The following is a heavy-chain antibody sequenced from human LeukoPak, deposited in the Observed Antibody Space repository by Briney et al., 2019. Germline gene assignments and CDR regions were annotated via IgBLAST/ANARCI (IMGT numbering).Heavy chain of an antibody. V-gene: IGHV1-2*02. D-gene: IGHD3-3*01. Sequence: ASVKVSCKASGYTFTGYYMHWVRQAPGQGLEWMGWINPNSGGTNYAQKFQGRVTMTRDTSISTAYMELSRLRSDDTAVYYCARLAFSGVVPRYFDLWGRGTLVTVSS. CDR2: INPNSGGT. CDR1: GYTFTGYY. J-gene: IGHJ2*01. CDR3: ARLAFSGVVPRYFDL.